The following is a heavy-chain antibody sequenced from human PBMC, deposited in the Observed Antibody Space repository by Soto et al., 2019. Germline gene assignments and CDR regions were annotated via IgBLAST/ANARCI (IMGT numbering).Heavy chain of an antibody. Sequence: GGSLRLSCAASGFTFSSYWMHWVRQAPGKGLVWVSRINSDGSSTSYADSVKGRFTISRDNAKNTLYLQMNSLRAEDTAVYYCARAHSGYCSGGSCYIDYWGQGTLVTVSS. CDR2: INSDGSST. V-gene: IGHV3-74*01. CDR1: GFTFSSYW. D-gene: IGHD2-15*01. CDR3: ARAHSGYCSGGSCYIDY. J-gene: IGHJ4*02.